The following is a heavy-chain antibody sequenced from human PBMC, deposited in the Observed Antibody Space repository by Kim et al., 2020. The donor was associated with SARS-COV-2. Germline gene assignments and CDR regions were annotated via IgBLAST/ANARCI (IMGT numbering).Heavy chain of an antibody. J-gene: IGHJ6*03. V-gene: IGHV4-34*01. D-gene: IGHD2-2*01. CDR3: ASQVPAARYYYYYYYIDV. CDR1: GGSFSGYY. Sequence: SETLSLTCAVYGGSFSGYYWSWIRQPPGKGLEWLGEINHSGSTNYNPSLKSRVTISVDTSKNQFSLKLSSVTAADTAVYYCASQVPAARYYYYYYYIDV. CDR2: INHSGST.